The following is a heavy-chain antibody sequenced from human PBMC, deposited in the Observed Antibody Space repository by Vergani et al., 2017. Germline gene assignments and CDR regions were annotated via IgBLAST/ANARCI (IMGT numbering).Heavy chain of an antibody. J-gene: IGHJ4*02. Sequence: QVHLQQRGAGVLKPSETLSLTCGDIGGSLSGYFWSWIRQSPGGGLEWIGEITAIGSAQYSPSATSRVTISVYTSRGEFTLTVTSVTAADTGLYFCASRRPRLNLGSKSNAGTFDSWGQGTLVTVSS. CDR1: GGSLSGYF. CDR2: ITAIGSA. CDR3: ASRRPRLNLGSKSNAGTFDS. D-gene: IGHD3-10*01. V-gene: IGHV4-34*02.